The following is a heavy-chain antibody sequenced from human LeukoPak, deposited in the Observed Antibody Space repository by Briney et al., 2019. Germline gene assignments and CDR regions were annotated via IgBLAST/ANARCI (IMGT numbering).Heavy chain of an antibody. Sequence: ASETLSLTCAVYGGSFSGYYWSWIRQPPGKGLEWIGEINHSGSTNYNPSLKSRVTISVDTSKNQFSLKLSSVTAADTAVYYCARGAGGDGLENHAFDIWGQGTMVTVSS. D-gene: IGHD2-21*01. V-gene: IGHV4-34*01. J-gene: IGHJ3*02. CDR2: INHSGST. CDR3: ARGAGGDGLENHAFDI. CDR1: GGSFSGYY.